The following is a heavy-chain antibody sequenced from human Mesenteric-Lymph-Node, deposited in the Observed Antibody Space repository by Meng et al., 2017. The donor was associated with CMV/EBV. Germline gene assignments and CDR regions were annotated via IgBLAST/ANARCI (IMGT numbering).Heavy chain of an antibody. V-gene: IGHV3-49*04. CDR2: IRSKAHGGTI. Sequence: GGSLRLSCAASGSSFTNAWMSWVRQAPGKGLEWVGFIRSKAHGGTIEYAASVKGRFIISRDDSKSIAYLQMNSLKTEDTAVYYCAAGLAGICYFDYWGQGTLVTVSS. J-gene: IGHJ4*02. CDR1: GSSFTNAW. CDR3: AAGLAGICYFDY. D-gene: IGHD3-10*01.